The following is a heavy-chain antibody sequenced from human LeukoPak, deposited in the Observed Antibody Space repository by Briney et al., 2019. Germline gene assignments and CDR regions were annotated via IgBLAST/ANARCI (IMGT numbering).Heavy chain of an antibody. D-gene: IGHD6-13*01. Sequence: PGGSLRLSCAASGFTFSSYAMHWVRQAPGKGLEWVAVISYDGSNKYYADSVKGRFTISRDNSKNTLYLQMNSLRAEDTAVYYCIAAAGTDYYYGMDVWGQGTTVTVSS. CDR2: ISYDGSNK. V-gene: IGHV3-30-3*01. J-gene: IGHJ6*02. CDR3: IAAAGTDYYYGMDV. CDR1: GFTFSSYA.